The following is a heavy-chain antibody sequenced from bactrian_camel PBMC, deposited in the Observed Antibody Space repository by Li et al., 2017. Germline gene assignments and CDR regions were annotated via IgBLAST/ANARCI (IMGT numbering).Heavy chain of an antibody. V-gene: IGHV3S29*01. CDR2: INSSGGRT. CDR3: AADRDVNVPPSLALDSDRYNN. CDR1: YTYRGSC. Sequence: PLVVFGGCVVQSVRPPTGSCRYTYRGSCMGWFRQSPGKGREGVATINSSGGRTYYADSAKSRFTISQEKNTLYLQMSDLKPEDSAMYYCAADRDVNVPPSLALDSDRYNNWGQGTQVTVS. J-gene: IGHJ4*01.